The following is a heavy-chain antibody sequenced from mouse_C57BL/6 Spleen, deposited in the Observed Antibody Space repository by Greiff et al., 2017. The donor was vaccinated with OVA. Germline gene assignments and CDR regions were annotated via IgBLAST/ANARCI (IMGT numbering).Heavy chain of an antibody. Sequence: DVKLQESGPGLVKPSQSLSLTCSVTGYSITSGYYWNWIRQFPGNKLEWMGYISYDGSNNYNPSLKNRISITRDTSKNQFFLKLNSVTTEDTATYYCARGGTTVVARYYYAMDYWGQGTSVTVSS. V-gene: IGHV3-6*01. CDR1: GYSITSGYY. J-gene: IGHJ4*01. D-gene: IGHD1-1*01. CDR3: ARGGTTVVARYYYAMDY. CDR2: ISYDGSN.